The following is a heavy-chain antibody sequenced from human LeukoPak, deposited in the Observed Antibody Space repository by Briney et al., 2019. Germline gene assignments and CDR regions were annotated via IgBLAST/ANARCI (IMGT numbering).Heavy chain of an antibody. Sequence: SETLSLTCTVSGGSISSYYWSWIRQPPGKGLEWIGYIYYSGSTNYNPSLKSRVTISVDTSKNQFSLKLSSVTAADTAVYYCARVEDMRYYFDYWGQGTLVTVSS. D-gene: IGHD2-15*01. V-gene: IGHV4-59*12. CDR3: ARVEDMRYYFDY. CDR2: IYYSGST. CDR1: GGSISSYY. J-gene: IGHJ4*02.